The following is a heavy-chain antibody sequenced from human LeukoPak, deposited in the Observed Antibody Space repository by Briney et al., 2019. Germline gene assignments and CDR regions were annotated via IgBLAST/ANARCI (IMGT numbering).Heavy chain of an antibody. J-gene: IGHJ4*02. D-gene: IGHD3-10*01. CDR2: ISGSGGST. CDR1: GFTFSSYG. CDR3: AKDGVVSPYYYGSGYYFDY. Sequence: GGSLRLSCAASGFTFSSYGMSWVRQAPGKGLEWVSAISGSGGSTYYADSVKGRFTISRDNSKNTLYLQMNSLRAEDTAVYYCAKDGVVSPYYYGSGYYFDYWGQGTLVTVSS. V-gene: IGHV3-23*01.